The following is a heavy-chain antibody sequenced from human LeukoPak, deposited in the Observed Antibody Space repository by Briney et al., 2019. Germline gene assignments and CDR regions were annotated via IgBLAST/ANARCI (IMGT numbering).Heavy chain of an antibody. J-gene: IGHJ4*02. CDR1: GFTVSSNY. CDR3: ARGLNTYDSSGFYLF. CDR2: IYSGGST. V-gene: IGHV3-53*01. D-gene: IGHD3-22*01. Sequence: GGSLRLSCAASGFTVSSNYMSWVRQAPGKGLEWVSVIYSGGSTYYADSVKGRFTISRDNSKNTLYLQMNSLRAEDTAVYYCARGLNTYDSSGFYLFWGQGTLVTVSS.